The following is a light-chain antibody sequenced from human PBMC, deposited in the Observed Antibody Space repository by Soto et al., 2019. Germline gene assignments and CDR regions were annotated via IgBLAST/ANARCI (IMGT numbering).Light chain of an antibody. V-gene: IGKV1-5*01. CDR3: QQYISFPKT. Sequence: DIQMTQSPPTLPAFVGDTVTITCRASQSVSSWLAWYQQKPGTAPNLLIYDASSLASGVPSRFSGSGSGTKFTHTIRSLQPDDFATYYCQQYISFPKTFGQGTKVDIK. J-gene: IGKJ1*01. CDR2: DAS. CDR1: QSVSSW.